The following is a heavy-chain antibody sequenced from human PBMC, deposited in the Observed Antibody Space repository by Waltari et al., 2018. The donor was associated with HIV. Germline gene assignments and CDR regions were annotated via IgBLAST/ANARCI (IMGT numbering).Heavy chain of an antibody. CDR1: GFTFNRYA. V-gene: IGHV3-30*09. CDR3: ARGYNWNVRSLGYFDY. Sequence: QVQLVESGGGVVQPGRSLRLSCAASGFTFNRYAIYWVRQAPGKGLEWVAGRSDDGTYKYYADSVKGRFAIYRDNSKNTLYLQMNSLTNEDTAVFYCARGYNWNVRSLGYFDYWGQGTLVTVSS. CDR2: RSDDGTYK. J-gene: IGHJ4*02. D-gene: IGHD1-1*01.